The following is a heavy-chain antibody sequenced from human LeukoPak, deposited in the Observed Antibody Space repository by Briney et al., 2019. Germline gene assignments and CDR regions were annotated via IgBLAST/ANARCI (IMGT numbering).Heavy chain of an antibody. J-gene: IGHJ5*02. D-gene: IGHD3-10*01. V-gene: IGHV4-39*07. Sequence: PSETLSLTCTVSGGSISSSSYYWGWIRQPPGKGLEWIGSIYYSGSTYYNPSLKSRVTISVDTSKNQFSLKLSSVTAADTAVYYCARDRMVRGVHTGPWGQGTLVTVSS. CDR2: IYYSGST. CDR1: GGSISSSSYY. CDR3: ARDRMVRGVHTGP.